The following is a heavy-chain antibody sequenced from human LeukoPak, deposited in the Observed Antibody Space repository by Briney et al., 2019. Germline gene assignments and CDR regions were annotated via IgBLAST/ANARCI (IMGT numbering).Heavy chain of an antibody. D-gene: IGHD3-16*01. J-gene: IGHJ4*02. CDR1: GFTFSSYA. CDR3: ARESRPVGGFSWDY. V-gene: IGHV3-30-3*01. CDR2: ISYDGSNK. Sequence: GGPLRLSCAASGFTFSSYAMHWVRQAPGKGLEWVAVISYDGSNKYYADSVKGRFTISRDNSKNTLYLQMNSLRAEDTAVYYCARESRPVGGFSWDYWGQGTLVTVSS.